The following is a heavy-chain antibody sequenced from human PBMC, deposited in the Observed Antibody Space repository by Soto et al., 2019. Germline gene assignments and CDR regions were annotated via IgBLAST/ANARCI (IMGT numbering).Heavy chain of an antibody. Sequence: SETLSLTCTVSGGSISSGDYYWSWIRQPPGKGLEWIGYIYYSGSTYYNPSLKSRVTISVDTSKNQFSLKLSSVTAADTAVYYCPREGWLAAAGSYYYYGMDVWGQGTPVTVSS. D-gene: IGHD6-13*01. CDR3: PREGWLAAAGSYYYYGMDV. CDR1: GGSISSGDYY. V-gene: IGHV4-30-4*01. CDR2: IYYSGST. J-gene: IGHJ6*02.